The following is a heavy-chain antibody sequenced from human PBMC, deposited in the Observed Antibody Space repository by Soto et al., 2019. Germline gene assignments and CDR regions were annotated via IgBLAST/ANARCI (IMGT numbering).Heavy chain of an antibody. Sequence: PSETLSLTCTVSGGSISSSSYYWGWIRQPPGKGLEWIGSIYYSGSTYYNPSLKSRVTISVDTSKNQFSLKLSSVTAADTAVYYCARLERITIFGVVISTDYWGQGTLVTRLL. CDR2: IYYSGST. J-gene: IGHJ4*02. D-gene: IGHD3-3*01. CDR1: GGSISSSSYY. V-gene: IGHV4-39*01. CDR3: ARLERITIFGVVISTDY.